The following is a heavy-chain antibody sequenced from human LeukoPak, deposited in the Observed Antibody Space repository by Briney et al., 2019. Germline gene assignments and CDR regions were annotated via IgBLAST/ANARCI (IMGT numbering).Heavy chain of an antibody. V-gene: IGHV4-39*01. D-gene: IGHD2-2*01. Sequence: PSETLSLTCLVSGEFLTIGSYYWAWIRQPPGKALEWFGSIYYSGSTYYNPSLSSRITMSAHTLKNQFSLTLSSVTATDTALYYCARIPAAMYYYYFYMDVWGKGTTVTVSS. CDR3: ARIPAAMYYYYFYMDV. J-gene: IGHJ6*03. CDR1: GEFLTIGSYY. CDR2: IYYSGST.